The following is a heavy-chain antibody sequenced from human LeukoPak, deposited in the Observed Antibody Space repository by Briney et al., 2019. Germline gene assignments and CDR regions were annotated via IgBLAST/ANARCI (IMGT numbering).Heavy chain of an antibody. Sequence: GRSLTLSCAASGFTFTRHAMHWVRQAPGKELEGVAVISYDRTNEYYADSVKGRFTISRDNSKNTLYLQMNSLRAEDTAVYYCARESHTSTTFDYWGQGTLVTVSS. V-gene: IGHV3-30-3*01. D-gene: IGHD1-1*01. CDR3: ARESHTSTTFDY. CDR1: GFTFTRHA. J-gene: IGHJ4*02. CDR2: ISYDRTNE.